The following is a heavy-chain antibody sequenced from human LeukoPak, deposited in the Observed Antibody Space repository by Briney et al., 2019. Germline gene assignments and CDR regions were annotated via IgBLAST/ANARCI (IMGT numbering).Heavy chain of an antibody. CDR2: IYSGGST. V-gene: IGHV3-66*02. J-gene: IGHJ4*02. D-gene: IGHD6-6*01. CDR1: GFTVGSNY. Sequence: GGSLRLSCAASGFTVGSNYMSWVRQAPGKGLEWVSVIYSGGSTYYADSVKGRFTISRDNSKNTLYLQMNSLRAEDTAVYYCASGYSSSWFVYWGQGTLVTLSS. CDR3: ASGYSSSWFVY.